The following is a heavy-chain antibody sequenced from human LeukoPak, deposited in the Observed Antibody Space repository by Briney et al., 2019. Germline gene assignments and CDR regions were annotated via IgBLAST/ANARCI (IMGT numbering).Heavy chain of an antibody. J-gene: IGHJ4*02. V-gene: IGHV3-7*01. CDR1: GFTFNRYW. CDR2: IKQDGSAE. D-gene: IGHD5-12*01. CDR3: ARVEASGYDYGAFDY. Sequence: GGSLRLSCAASGFTFNRYWMSWVRQAPGKELQWVANIKQDGSAEYYVDSVKGRFTISRDNATNSLYLQMNSLRAEDTAVYYCARVEASGYDYGAFDYWGQGTLVTASS.